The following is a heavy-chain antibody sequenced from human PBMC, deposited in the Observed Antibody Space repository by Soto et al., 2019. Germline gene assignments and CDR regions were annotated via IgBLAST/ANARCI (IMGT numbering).Heavy chain of an antibody. Sequence: GGSLRLSCAASGFTFSSYSMNWVRPAPGKGLEWVSSISSSSFSINYADSVKGRFSISRDNAQNSLHLQMNNLRAEDTAVYYCARNESSNIYGMDVWGQGTTVTVSS. J-gene: IGHJ6*02. D-gene: IGHD6-6*01. CDR1: GFTFSSYS. CDR3: ARNESSNIYGMDV. V-gene: IGHV3-21*01. CDR2: ISSSSFSI.